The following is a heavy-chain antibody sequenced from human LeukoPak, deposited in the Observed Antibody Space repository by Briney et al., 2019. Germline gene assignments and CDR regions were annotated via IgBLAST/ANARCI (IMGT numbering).Heavy chain of an antibody. J-gene: IGHJ3*02. Sequence: QSGGSLRLSCAASGFTFSSYAMSWVRQAPGKGLEWVSAISGGSTYYADSVKGRFTISRDNSKNTLYLQMNSLRAEDTAVYYCAKSYGGNPGGAFDIWGQGTMVTVSS. CDR2: ISGGST. V-gene: IGHV3-23*01. CDR3: AKSYGGNPGGAFDI. D-gene: IGHD4-23*01. CDR1: GFTFSSYA.